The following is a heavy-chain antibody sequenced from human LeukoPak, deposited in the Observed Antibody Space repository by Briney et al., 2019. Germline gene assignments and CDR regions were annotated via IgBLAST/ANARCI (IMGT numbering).Heavy chain of an antibody. D-gene: IGHD5-18*01. J-gene: IGHJ4*02. CDR2: INHSGST. CDR3: ARGPRGYSYGYYFDY. V-gene: IGHV4-34*01. Sequence: SETLSLTCAVYGGSFSGYYWSWIRQPPGKGLEWVGEINHSGSTNYNPSLKSRVTISVDTSKNQFSLKLSSVTAADTAVYYCARGPRGYSYGYYFDYWGQGTLVTVSA. CDR1: GGSFSGYY.